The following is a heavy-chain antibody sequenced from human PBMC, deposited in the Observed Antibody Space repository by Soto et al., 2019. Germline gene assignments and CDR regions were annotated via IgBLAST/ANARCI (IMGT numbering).Heavy chain of an antibody. CDR1: GYTFSSYA. CDR3: ARDVGYGLIDY. J-gene: IGHJ4*02. D-gene: IGHD5-18*01. V-gene: IGHV1-18*01. Sequence: QVQLVQSGAEVKKPGASVTVSCKASGYTFSSYAISWVRQAPGQGLEWMGWINAYNGNTNYAHKLQDRVTMTPDTTTITAYMELRSLRPDDTAVSYCARDVGYGLIDYWGQGTLVTVSS. CDR2: INAYNGNT.